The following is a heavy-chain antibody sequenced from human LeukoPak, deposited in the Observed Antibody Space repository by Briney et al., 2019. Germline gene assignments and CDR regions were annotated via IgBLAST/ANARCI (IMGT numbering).Heavy chain of an antibody. V-gene: IGHV3-48*01. Sequence: GGSLRLSCAASGFSLSSYSMDWFRQTPGKGLEWISYISSSSSTIYYADSVEGRFTISRDNAKNALYLQMNNLRAEDSAVYFCARDINYCTPTLCHRNWFDPWGQGTLVTVSS. J-gene: IGHJ5*02. CDR1: GFSLSSYS. D-gene: IGHD2-8*01. CDR2: ISSSSSTI. CDR3: ARDINYCTPTLCHRNWFDP.